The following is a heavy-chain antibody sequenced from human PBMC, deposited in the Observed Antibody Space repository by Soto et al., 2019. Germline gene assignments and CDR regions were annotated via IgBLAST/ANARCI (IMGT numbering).Heavy chain of an antibody. CDR3: ARDFDVNTALDYWYFDL. Sequence: EHLQESGPGVVKASETLSLTCSLSGGSTSGKYWSWIRQSAEKGLEWIGRIYSSGRTHYNPSLGSRVSMSVAQNSFSLRLTSVTAVDTAIYYCARDFDVNTALDYWYFDLWGRGTQVSVSS. J-gene: IGHJ2*01. CDR2: IYSSGRT. CDR1: GGSTSGKY. D-gene: IGHD3-9*01. V-gene: IGHV4-4*07.